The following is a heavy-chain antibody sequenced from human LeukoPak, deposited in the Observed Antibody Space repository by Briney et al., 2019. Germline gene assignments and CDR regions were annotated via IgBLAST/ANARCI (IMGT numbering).Heavy chain of an antibody. V-gene: IGHV3-53*01. CDR2: IYSGGST. J-gene: IGHJ3*02. Sequence: PGGSLRLSCTASGFNVSSKYMNWVRQAPGKGLEWVAVIYSGGSTHYADSVKGRITVSRDNSKNTVYLQMSSLRAEDTAVYYCAREIAAAGSGAFDIWGQGTMVTVSS. CDR3: AREIAAAGSGAFDI. CDR1: GFNVSSKY. D-gene: IGHD6-13*01.